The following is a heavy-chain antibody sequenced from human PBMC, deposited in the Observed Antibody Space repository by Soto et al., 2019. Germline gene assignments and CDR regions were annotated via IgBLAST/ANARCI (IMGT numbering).Heavy chain of an antibody. D-gene: IGHD2-2*01. V-gene: IGHV4-4*02. Sequence: ASETLSLTCDVSGDSIGSDVWWCWVRQPPGKGLEWIGEVYHNGLTDYNPSLRGRATMSADMSKNQFSLRVTSVTDANTAIYYCARDAALPGEADRFDYWGQGALVTVSS. CDR2: VYHNGLT. CDR1: GDSIGSDVW. J-gene: IGHJ4*02. CDR3: ARDAALPGEADRFDY.